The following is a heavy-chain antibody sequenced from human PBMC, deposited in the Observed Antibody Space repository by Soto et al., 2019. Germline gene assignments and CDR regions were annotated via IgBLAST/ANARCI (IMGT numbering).Heavy chain of an antibody. CDR1: GGSISSGGYS. J-gene: IGHJ6*02. CDR3: ARVAHYDFWSGYPPRARGYSYYYGMDV. D-gene: IGHD3-3*01. Sequence: SETLSLTCAVSGGSISSGGYSWSWIRQPPGKGLEWIGYIYHSGSTYFNPSLKSRVTISVDRSKNQFSLKLSSVTAADTAVYYCARVAHYDFWSGYPPRARGYSYYYGMDVWGQGTTVTVSS. V-gene: IGHV4-30-2*01. CDR2: IYHSGST.